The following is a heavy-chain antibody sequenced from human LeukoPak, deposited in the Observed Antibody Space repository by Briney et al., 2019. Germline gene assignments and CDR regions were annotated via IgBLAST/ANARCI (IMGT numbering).Heavy chain of an antibody. CDR3: AKGVGIAGRDYFDY. CDR2: ISGSGGST. Sequence: GGSLRLSCAASGFTFSSYAMSWVCQAPGKGLEWVSAISGSGGSTYHADSVKGRFTISRDNSKNTLYLQMNSLRAEDTALYYCAKGVGIAGRDYFDYWGQGTLVTVSS. D-gene: IGHD6-13*01. V-gene: IGHV3-23*01. J-gene: IGHJ4*02. CDR1: GFTFSSYA.